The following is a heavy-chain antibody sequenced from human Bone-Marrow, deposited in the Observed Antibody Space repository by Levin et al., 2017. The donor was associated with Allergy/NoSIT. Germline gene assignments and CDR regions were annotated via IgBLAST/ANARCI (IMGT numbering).Heavy chain of an antibody. V-gene: IGHV3-48*03. J-gene: IGHJ4*02. CDR3: ARVPLYGDDESGY. CDR2: ISSSGGAI. D-gene: IGHD4-17*01. CDR1: GFTFSSYE. Sequence: LSLTCVASGFTFSSYEMNWVRQAPGKGLEWISYISSSGGAIYYTDSVKGRFTISRDNAKNSLYLQMNSLRADDTSVYYCARVPLYGDDESGYWGQGTLVTVSS.